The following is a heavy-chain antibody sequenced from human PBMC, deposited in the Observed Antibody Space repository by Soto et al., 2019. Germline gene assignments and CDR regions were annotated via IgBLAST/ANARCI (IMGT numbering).Heavy chain of an antibody. CDR2: INHSGNT. D-gene: IGHD3-22*01. J-gene: IGHJ6*02. Sequence: QVQLQQWGAGLLKPSETLSLTCAVYGGSFSGYYWSWIRQPPGKGMEWIGEINHSGNTNYNPSLKSRVTRSADASKNQFSVKLSSVTAADTAVYYWARHNYDGSGYYYYYYGMDVWGQGTTVTVSS. CDR1: GGSFSGYY. V-gene: IGHV4-34*01. CDR3: ARHNYDGSGYYYYYYGMDV.